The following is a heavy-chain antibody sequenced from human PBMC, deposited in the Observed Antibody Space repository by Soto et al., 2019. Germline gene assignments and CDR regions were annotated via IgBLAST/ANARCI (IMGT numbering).Heavy chain of an antibody. Sequence: EVQLLESGGGLVQPGGSLRLSCAASGFTFSSYAMSWVRQAPGKGLEWVSAISGSGGSTYYADSVKGRFTISRDNSKNTLYLQMNSLRAEDTAVYYCAKDLAIVVVPAAMGGGADAFDIWGQGTMVTVSS. J-gene: IGHJ3*02. CDR1: GFTFSSYA. CDR2: ISGSGGST. V-gene: IGHV3-23*01. D-gene: IGHD2-2*01. CDR3: AKDLAIVVVPAAMGGGADAFDI.